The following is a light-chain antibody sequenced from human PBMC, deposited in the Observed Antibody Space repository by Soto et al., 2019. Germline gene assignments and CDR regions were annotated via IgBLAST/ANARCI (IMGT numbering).Light chain of an antibody. J-gene: IGLJ1*01. V-gene: IGLV1-40*01. CDR3: QSYDSSLTGYV. CDR1: SSNIGAGYD. CDR2: ANS. Sequence: QSVLTQPPSVSGALGQRVTISCTGSSSNIGAGYDVHWYQQLPGTAPRLLIYANSNRPSGVPDRFSGSKSGTSASLAITGLQAEDEADYYCQSYDSSLTGYVFGTGTKLTVL.